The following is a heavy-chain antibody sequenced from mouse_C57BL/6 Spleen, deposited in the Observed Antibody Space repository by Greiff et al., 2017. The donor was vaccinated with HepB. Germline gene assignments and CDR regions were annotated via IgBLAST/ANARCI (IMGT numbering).Heavy chain of an antibody. CDR1: GYSFTGYF. CDR3: ARLDTTPDYYAMDY. J-gene: IGHJ4*01. D-gene: IGHD2-3*01. Sequence: EVQLKESGPELVKPGDSVKISCKASGYSFTGYFMNWVMQSHGKSLEWIGRINPYNGDTFYNQKFKGKATLTVDKSSSTAHMELRSLTSEDSAVYYCARLDTTPDYYAMDYWGQGTSVTVSS. V-gene: IGHV1-20*01. CDR2: INPYNGDT.